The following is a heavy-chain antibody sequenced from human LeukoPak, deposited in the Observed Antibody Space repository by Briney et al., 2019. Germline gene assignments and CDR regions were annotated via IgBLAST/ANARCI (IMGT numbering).Heavy chain of an antibody. CDR2: ISEDGSNK. V-gene: IGHV3-30*03. Sequence: PGGSLRLSCAASGFTFSSYGMHCVRQAPGRGLEWVAAISEDGSNKNYADSVKGRFTISRDNAKNSLYLQMNSLRAEDTAVYYCARDRSSTIEDYFDYWGQGTLVTVSS. CDR3: ARDRSSTIEDYFDY. CDR1: GFTFSSYG. D-gene: IGHD6-13*01. J-gene: IGHJ4*02.